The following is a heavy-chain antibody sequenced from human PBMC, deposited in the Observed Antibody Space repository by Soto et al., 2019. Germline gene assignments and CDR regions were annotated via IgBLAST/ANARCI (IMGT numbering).Heavy chain of an antibody. CDR3: ARNGEVPAANEFYMDA. J-gene: IGHJ6*03. CDR1: GYTFTGYY. V-gene: IGHV1-2*04. Sequence: GASVKVSCKASGYTFTGYYMHWVRQAPGQGLEWMGWINPNSGGTNYAQKFQGWVTMTRDTSISTAYMELSRLRSDDTAVYYCARNGEVPAANEFYMDAWGKGPTVTVSS. D-gene: IGHD2-2*01. CDR2: INPNSGGT.